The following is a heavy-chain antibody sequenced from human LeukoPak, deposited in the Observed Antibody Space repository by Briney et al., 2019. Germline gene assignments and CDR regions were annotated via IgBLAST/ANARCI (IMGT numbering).Heavy chain of an antibody. J-gene: IGHJ4*02. CDR3: AIVGLLERRTYFDY. D-gene: IGHD1-1*01. Sequence: EASVKVSCKASGYTFTGYYMHWVRQAPGQGLEWMGWINPNSGGTNYAQKFQGRVTMTRDTSISTASMELSRLRSDDTAVHYCAIVGLLERRTYFDYWGQGTLVTVSS. CDR1: GYTFTGYY. CDR2: INPNSGGT. V-gene: IGHV1-2*02.